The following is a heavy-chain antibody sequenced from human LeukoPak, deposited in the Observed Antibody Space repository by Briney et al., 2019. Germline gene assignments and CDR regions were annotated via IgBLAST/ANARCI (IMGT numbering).Heavy chain of an antibody. CDR3: ARYSVYSSSSDY. CDR1: GGSISSSSYY. J-gene: IGHJ4*02. V-gene: IGHV4-39*07. Sequence: PSETLSLTCTVSGGSISSSSYYWGWIRQPPGKGLEWIGSIYYSGNTYYNPSLKSRVTISVDTSKNQFSLKLSSVTAADTAVYYCARYSVYSSSSDYWGQGTLVTVSS. D-gene: IGHD6-6*01. CDR2: IYYSGNT.